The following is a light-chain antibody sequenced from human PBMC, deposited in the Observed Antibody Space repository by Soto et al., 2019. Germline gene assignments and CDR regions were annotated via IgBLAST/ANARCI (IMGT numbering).Light chain of an antibody. V-gene: IGLV2-23*03. CDR2: EGS. CDR1: SSEVGSYNL. J-gene: IGLJ1*01. CDR3: CSYAGSSTFTYV. Sequence: QSVLTQPASVSGSPGQSITISCTGTSSEVGSYNLVSWYQQHPGKAPKLMIYEGSKRPSGVSNRFSGSKSGNTASLTISGLQAEDEADYYCCSYAGSSTFTYVFGTGTKLTVL.